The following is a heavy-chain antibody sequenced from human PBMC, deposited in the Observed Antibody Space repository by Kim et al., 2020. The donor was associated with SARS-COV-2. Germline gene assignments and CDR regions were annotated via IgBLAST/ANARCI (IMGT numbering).Heavy chain of an antibody. Sequence: ASVKVSCKASGYTFTSYGISWVRQAPGQGLEWMGWISAYNGNTNYAQKLQGRVTMTTDTSTSTAYMELRSLRSDDTAVYYCATTMSSGWYPDYWGQGTLVTVSS. J-gene: IGHJ4*02. V-gene: IGHV1-18*01. CDR3: ATTMSSGWYPDY. D-gene: IGHD6-19*01. CDR2: ISAYNGNT. CDR1: GYTFTSYG.